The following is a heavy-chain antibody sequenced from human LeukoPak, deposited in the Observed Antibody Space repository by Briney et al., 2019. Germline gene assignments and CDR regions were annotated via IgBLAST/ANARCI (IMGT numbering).Heavy chain of an antibody. CDR3: ARIDYGDYNFYYYYMDV. Sequence: SETLSLTCSVSGDSVSSYYWSWIRQPPGKGLEWIGYISSGNTNYNPSLKSRVTISVDTSKNQFSLSLNSMTAADTAVYYCARIDYGDYNFYYYYMDVWGKGTTVTVSS. J-gene: IGHJ6*03. V-gene: IGHV4-59*02. CDR1: GDSVSSYY. D-gene: IGHD4-17*01. CDR2: ISSGNT.